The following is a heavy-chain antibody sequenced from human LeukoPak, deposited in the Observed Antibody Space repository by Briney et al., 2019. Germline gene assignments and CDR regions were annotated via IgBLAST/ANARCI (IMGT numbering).Heavy chain of an antibody. V-gene: IGHV3-7*03. J-gene: IGHJ3*02. CDR1: GFTFSSYW. CDR2: IEQDGSEK. Sequence: PGGSLRLSCAASGFTFSSYWMSWVRQAPGKGLEWVANIEQDGSEKYYVDSVKGRFTISRDNTKNSLYLQMNSLRDEDTAVYYCAGPSGESIYAFDIWGQGTMVTVSS. D-gene: IGHD3-10*01. CDR3: AGPSGESIYAFDI.